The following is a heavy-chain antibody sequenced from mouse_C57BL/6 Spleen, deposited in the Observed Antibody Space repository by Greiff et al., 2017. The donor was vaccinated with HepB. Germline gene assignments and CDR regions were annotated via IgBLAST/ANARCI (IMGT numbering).Heavy chain of an antibody. CDR1: GYTFTSYW. CDR3: ARMTVVATDAMDY. D-gene: IGHD1-1*02. Sequence: QVQLQQPGAELVKPGASVKMSCKASGYTFTSYWITWVKQRPGQGLEWIGDIYPGSGSTNYNEKFKSKATLTVDTSSSTAYMQLSSLTSEDSAVYYCARMTVVATDAMDYWGQGTSVTVSS. V-gene: IGHV1-55*01. CDR2: IYPGSGST. J-gene: IGHJ4*01.